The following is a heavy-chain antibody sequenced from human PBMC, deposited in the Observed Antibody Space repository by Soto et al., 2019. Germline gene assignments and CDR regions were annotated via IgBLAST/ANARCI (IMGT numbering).Heavy chain of an antibody. Sequence: QVQLVESGGGVVQPGRSLRLSCAASGFTFSSYAMHWVRQAPGKGLEWVAVISYDGSNKYYADSVKGRFTISRDNSKNTRYLQMNSLRAEDTDVYYCATDLYYDFCSCHDFDYCGQGTLVTVSS. CDR3: ATDLYYDFCSCHDFDY. D-gene: IGHD3-3*01. V-gene: IGHV3-30-3*01. CDR2: ISYDGSNK. J-gene: IGHJ4*02. CDR1: GFTFSSYA.